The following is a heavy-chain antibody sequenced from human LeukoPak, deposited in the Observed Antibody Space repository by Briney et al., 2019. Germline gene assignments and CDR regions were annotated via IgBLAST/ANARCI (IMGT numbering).Heavy chain of an antibody. J-gene: IGHJ4*02. CDR2: ISGNNGNT. V-gene: IGHV1-18*01. Sequence: ASVKVSCKASGHTFTSYGISWVRQAPGQGLEWMGWISGNNGNTNYAQKLQGRVTMTTDTSTSTAYMELRSLRSDDTAVYYCARDRSGSYLLSDWGQGTLVTVSS. D-gene: IGHD1-26*01. CDR3: ARDRSGSYLLSD. CDR1: GHTFTSYG.